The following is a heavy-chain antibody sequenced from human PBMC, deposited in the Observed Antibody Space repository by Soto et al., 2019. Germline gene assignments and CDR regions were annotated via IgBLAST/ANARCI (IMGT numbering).Heavy chain of an antibody. V-gene: IGHV3-23*01. D-gene: IGHD2-8*02. CDR2: ISGSGCST. Sequence: EVQLLESGGGLVQPGGSLRLSCAASGFTFSSYAMSCVRQAHGKGLEWVSAISGSGCSTYYADSVKARFTISIDNAKHTLYREMNSLTAEDTAVYDCAKVDLVVRYYYYYYGMDVWGQGTTVTVSS. J-gene: IGHJ6*02. CDR1: GFTFSSYA. CDR3: AKVDLVVRYYYYYYGMDV.